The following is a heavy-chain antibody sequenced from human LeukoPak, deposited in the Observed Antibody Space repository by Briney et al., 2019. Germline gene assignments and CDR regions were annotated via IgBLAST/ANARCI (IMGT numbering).Heavy chain of an antibody. D-gene: IGHD6-13*01. V-gene: IGHV3-23*01. CDR2: IGGGGDST. CDR1: GFSFSNYA. CDR3: VKDKAHSSSWGYFDY. Sequence: PGGSLRLSCAASGFSFSNYAMNWVRQAPGKGLEWVSCIGGGGDSTYYSDSVRGRFTISRDNSKNTLYLQMNSLRAEDTAIYYCVKDKAHSSSWGYFDYWGQGTLVTVSS. J-gene: IGHJ4*02.